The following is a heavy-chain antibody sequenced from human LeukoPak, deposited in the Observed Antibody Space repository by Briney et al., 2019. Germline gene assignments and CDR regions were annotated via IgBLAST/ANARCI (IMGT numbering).Heavy chain of an antibody. CDR2: IYYSGST. D-gene: IGHD3-9*01. J-gene: IGHJ4*02. CDR3: ARLFPDYDILTGFPLYYFDY. CDR1: GGSISSYY. Sequence: SETLSLTCTVSGGSISSYYWSWIRQPPGNGLEWIGYIYYSGSTNYNPSLKSRVTISVDTSKNQFSLKLSSVTAADTAVYYCARLFPDYDILTGFPLYYFDYWGQGTLVTVSS. V-gene: IGHV4-59*08.